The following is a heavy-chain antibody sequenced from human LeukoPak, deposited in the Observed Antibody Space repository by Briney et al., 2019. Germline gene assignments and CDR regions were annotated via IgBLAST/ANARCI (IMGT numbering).Heavy chain of an antibody. CDR1: GGSISSYY. Sequence: SETLSLTCSVSGGSISSYYWSWIRQPPGKGLEWIGYIYYSGSTNYNPSLKSRVTISVDTSKNQFSLKLSSVTAADTAVYYCARGSIAAAGIDYWGQGTLVTVSS. CDR2: IYYSGST. D-gene: IGHD6-13*01. CDR3: ARGSIAAAGIDY. J-gene: IGHJ4*02. V-gene: IGHV4-59*01.